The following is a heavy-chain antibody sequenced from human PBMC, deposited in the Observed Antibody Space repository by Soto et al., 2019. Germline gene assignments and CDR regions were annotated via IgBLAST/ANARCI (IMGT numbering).Heavy chain of an antibody. CDR1: GYTFTDYY. CDR2: INPNSGGT. J-gene: IGHJ6*02. Sequence: ALVKVSCKASGYTFTDYYMHWVRQAPGQGLEWMGWINPNSGGTNYAQKFQGWVTMTRDTSISTAYMELGRLRSDDTAVYYCARFSLGIEYCGGDCSSVSRYGMDVWGQGTTVTVSS. V-gene: IGHV1-2*04. D-gene: IGHD2-21*02. CDR3: ARFSLGIEYCGGDCSSVSRYGMDV.